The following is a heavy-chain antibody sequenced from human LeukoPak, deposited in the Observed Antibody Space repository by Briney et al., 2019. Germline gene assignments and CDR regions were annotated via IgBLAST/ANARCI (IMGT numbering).Heavy chain of an antibody. CDR2: ISYDGSNK. CDR1: GLTFSSYA. J-gene: IGHJ4*02. V-gene: IGHV3-30-3*01. D-gene: IGHD1-14*01. Sequence: GSSLTLSCAASGLTFSSYAMHWVRQAPGKGREWVAVISYDGSNKYYADSEKGRFTISRDNSKNTLYLQMNSLRAEDTAVYYCATGDFDYWGQGTLVTVSS. CDR3: ATGDFDY.